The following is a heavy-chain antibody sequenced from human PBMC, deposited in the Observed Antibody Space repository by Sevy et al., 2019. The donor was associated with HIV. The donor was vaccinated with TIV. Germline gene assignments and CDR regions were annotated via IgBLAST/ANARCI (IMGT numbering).Heavy chain of an antibody. J-gene: IGHJ6*02. D-gene: IGHD3-10*01. CDR2: MNPNSGNT. CDR3: ARGYGSGRLPLGGPFNYYYYYGMDV. Sequence: ASVKVSCKASGYTFTSYDINWVRQATGQGLEWMGWMNPNSGNTGYAQKFQGRVTMTRNTSISTAYRELSSLRSEDTAVYYCARGYGSGRLPLGGPFNYYYYYGMDVWGQGTTVTVSS. CDR1: GYTFTSYD. V-gene: IGHV1-8*01.